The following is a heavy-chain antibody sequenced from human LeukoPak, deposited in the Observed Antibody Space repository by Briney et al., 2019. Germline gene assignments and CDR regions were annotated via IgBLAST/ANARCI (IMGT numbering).Heavy chain of an antibody. CDR1: GGSISSSSYY. V-gene: IGHV4-39*01. CDR2: IYYSGST. J-gene: IGHJ4*02. D-gene: IGHD6-19*01. CDR3: ARAEQWLVYFDY. Sequence: PSETLSLTCTVSGGSISSSSYYWGWIRQPPGKGLEWIGSIYYSGSTYYNPSLKSRVTISVDTSENQFSLKLSSVTAADTAVYYCARAEQWLVYFDYWGQGTLVTVSS.